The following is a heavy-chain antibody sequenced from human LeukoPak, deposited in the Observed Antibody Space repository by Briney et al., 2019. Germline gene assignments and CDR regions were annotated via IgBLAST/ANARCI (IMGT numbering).Heavy chain of an antibody. D-gene: IGHD2-21*01. V-gene: IGHV3-30*04. CDR3: AKDRLVVGYAFDI. J-gene: IGHJ3*02. CDR1: GFTFSSYA. Sequence: PGGSLRLSCAASGFTFSSYAMHWVRQAPGKGLEWVAVISYDGSNKYYADSVKGRFTISRDNSKNTLYLQMNSLTAEDTAVYYCAKDRLVVGYAFDIWGQGTMVTVSS. CDR2: ISYDGSNK.